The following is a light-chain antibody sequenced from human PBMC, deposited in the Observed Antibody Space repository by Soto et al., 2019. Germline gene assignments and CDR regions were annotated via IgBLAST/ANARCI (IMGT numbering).Light chain of an antibody. V-gene: IGLV1-47*01. Sequence: QSVLTQPPSASGTPGQRVTISCSGSSSNIGSDYVYWYQQLPGTAPKLLIYRNNQRPSGVPDRFSGSKSGTSASLAISGLRSEDEADYYCAAWDDNLSGNVFGTGTKLTVL. CDR1: SSNIGSDY. J-gene: IGLJ1*01. CDR2: RNN. CDR3: AAWDDNLSGNV.